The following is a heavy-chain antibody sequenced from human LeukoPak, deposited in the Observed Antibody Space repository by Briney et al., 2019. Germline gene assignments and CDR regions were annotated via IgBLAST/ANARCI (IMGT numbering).Heavy chain of an antibody. CDR1: GGSISSYY. Sequence: SETLSLTCTVSGGSISSYYWSWIRQPPGKGLEWIGYIYYSGSTNYNPSLKSRVTISVDTSKNQFSPKLSSVTAADTAVYYCARGGGYSSSWYYFDYWGQGTLVTVSS. V-gene: IGHV4-59*01. CDR3: ARGGGYSSSWYYFDY. D-gene: IGHD6-13*01. J-gene: IGHJ4*02. CDR2: IYYSGST.